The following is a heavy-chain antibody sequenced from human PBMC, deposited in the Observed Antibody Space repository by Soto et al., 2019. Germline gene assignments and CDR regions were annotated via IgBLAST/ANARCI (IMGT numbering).Heavy chain of an antibody. D-gene: IGHD3-10*01. V-gene: IGHV1-18*01. CDR3: ARDAGRFGELLYLYYSDY. CDR2: ISAYNGNT. CDR1: GYTFTSYG. Sequence: QVQLVQSGAEVKKPGASVKVSCKASGYTFTSYGISWVRQAPGQGLEWMGWISAYNGNTNYAQKLQGRVTMTTDTSSSTAYMELRSLRSDDTAVYYCARDAGRFGELLYLYYSDYWGQGTLVTVSS. J-gene: IGHJ4*02.